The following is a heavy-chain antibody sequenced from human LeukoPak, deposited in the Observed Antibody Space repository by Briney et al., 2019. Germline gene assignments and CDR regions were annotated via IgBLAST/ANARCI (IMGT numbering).Heavy chain of an antibody. J-gene: IGHJ4*02. CDR1: GFTFSSYG. V-gene: IGHV3-53*01. CDR3: TRDLFN. Sequence: PGGSLRLSCAASGFTFSSYGMNWVRQAPGKGLEWVSGTHSGGDTYHADFVKGRFTISRDNFKNTLYLQMNSLRADDTAVYFCTRDLFNWGQGTLVTVSS. CDR2: THSGGDT.